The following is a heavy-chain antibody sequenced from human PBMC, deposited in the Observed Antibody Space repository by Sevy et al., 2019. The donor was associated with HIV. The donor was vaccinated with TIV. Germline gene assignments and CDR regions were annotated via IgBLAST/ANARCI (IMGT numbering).Heavy chain of an antibody. Sequence: GGSLRLSCTASGFTFSSYEMNWVRQAPWKGLEWVSYISNSGSNIYYSDSVKGRFTISRDNAKNSLYLQMNSLRAEDTAVYYCARDLPPSATTVAHFDYWGRGTLVTVSS. CDR1: GFTFSSYE. J-gene: IGHJ4*02. CDR3: ARDLPPSATTVAHFDY. D-gene: IGHD4-17*01. V-gene: IGHV3-48*03. CDR2: ISNSGSNI.